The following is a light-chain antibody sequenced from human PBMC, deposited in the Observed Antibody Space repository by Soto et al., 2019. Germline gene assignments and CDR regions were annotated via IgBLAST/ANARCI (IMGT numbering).Light chain of an antibody. CDR3: QQFKDYPWT. CDR1: QGVRSA. CDR2: DAS. V-gene: IGKV1D-13*01. Sequence: AIQLTQYPSSLSASVGDRVTITCRASQGVRSALAWYQQKPGKSPKLLIFDASTLESGVPSSFTGSGSETDFALTISSLQPEDFATYYCQQFKDYPWTFGQGTQVDIK. J-gene: IGKJ1*01.